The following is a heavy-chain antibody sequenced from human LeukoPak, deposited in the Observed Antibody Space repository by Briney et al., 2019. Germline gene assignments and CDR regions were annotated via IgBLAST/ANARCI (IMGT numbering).Heavy chain of an antibody. J-gene: IGHJ4*02. Sequence: GGSLRLSCAASGFTVSSNYMSWVRQAPGKGLEWVSVIYSGGSTYYADSVKGLFTISRDNSKNTLYLQMNSLRAEDTAVYYCARSRGMATRGVFDYWGQGTLVTVSS. V-gene: IGHV3-53*01. CDR1: GFTVSSNY. D-gene: IGHD5-24*01. CDR3: ARSRGMATRGVFDY. CDR2: IYSGGST.